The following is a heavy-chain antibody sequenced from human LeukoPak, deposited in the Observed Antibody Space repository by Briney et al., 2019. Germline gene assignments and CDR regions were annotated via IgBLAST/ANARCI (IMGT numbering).Heavy chain of an antibody. CDR3: AREFSSPIRDYYYYGMDV. CDR2: FDPEDGET. D-gene: IGHD6-6*01. CDR1: GYTLTELS. V-gene: IGHV1-24*01. J-gene: IGHJ6*02. Sequence: ASVKVSCKVSGYTLTELSMHWVRQAPGKGLEWMGGFDPEDGETIYAQKFQGRVTMTEDTSTDTAYMELSSLRSEDTAVYYCAREFSSPIRDYYYYGMDVWGQGTTVTVSS.